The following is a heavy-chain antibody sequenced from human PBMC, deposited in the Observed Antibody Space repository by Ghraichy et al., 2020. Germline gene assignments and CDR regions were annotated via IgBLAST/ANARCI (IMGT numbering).Heavy chain of an antibody. CDR1: GFTFRTHA. J-gene: IGHJ4*02. D-gene: IGHD6-6*01. CDR2: ISGSGSST. Sequence: LSLTCAASGFTFRTHAMSWVRQSPGKGLEWVSGISGSGSSTYYADSVKGRFTISRDNSKNMLNLQMSSLRAEDTAIYYCAKDASFYSSSSPYFFDYWGQGILVTVSS. CDR3: AKDASFYSSSSPYFFDY. V-gene: IGHV3-23*01.